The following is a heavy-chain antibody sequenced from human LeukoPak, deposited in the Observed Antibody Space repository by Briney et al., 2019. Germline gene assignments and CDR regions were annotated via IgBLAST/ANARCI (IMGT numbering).Heavy chain of an antibody. Sequence: GGSLRLSCAASGFTFSSYAMDWVRQAPGKGLEWVAAISYDGTKKHYADSVEGRLTISRDNAKNSLFLQMNSLRAEDTAVYYCARLPAYCSSTSCYYDYWGQGTLVTVSS. D-gene: IGHD2-2*01. CDR3: ARLPAYCSSTSCYYDY. CDR1: GFTFSSYA. V-gene: IGHV3-30-3*01. CDR2: ISYDGTKK. J-gene: IGHJ4*02.